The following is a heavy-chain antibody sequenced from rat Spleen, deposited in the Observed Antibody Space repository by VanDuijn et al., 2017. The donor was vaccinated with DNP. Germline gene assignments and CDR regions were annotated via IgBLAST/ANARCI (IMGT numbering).Heavy chain of an antibody. V-gene: IGHV2-6*01. CDR2: MSSGGNT. CDR1: GFSLSRYA. J-gene: IGHJ2*01. D-gene: IGHD1-12*02. CDR3: ARSDYSDGGYYYGYFDY. Sequence: QVQLKESGPGLVQPSRTLSLSCTVSGFSLSRYAVAWVRQPPAKGLEWVAAMSSGGNTYYNSALKSRLSISRDTSKSQVFLNMNSLHTEDTAMYFCARSDYSDGGYYYGYFDYWGQGVMVTVSS.